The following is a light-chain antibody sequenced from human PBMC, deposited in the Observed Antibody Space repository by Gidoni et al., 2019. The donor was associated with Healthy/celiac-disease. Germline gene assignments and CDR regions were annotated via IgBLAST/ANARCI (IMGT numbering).Light chain of an antibody. CDR2: AAS. CDR3: QQYYSTSYT. V-gene: IGKV1-NL1*01. CDR1: QCISNS. Sequence: DIQMTQSPSSLSASVGDRVTITCRASQCISNSLAWYQPKPGKAPKLLLYAASRLESGVPSRFSGSGSGTDYTLTISSLQPEDFATYYCQQYYSTSYTFGQGTKLEIK. J-gene: IGKJ2*01.